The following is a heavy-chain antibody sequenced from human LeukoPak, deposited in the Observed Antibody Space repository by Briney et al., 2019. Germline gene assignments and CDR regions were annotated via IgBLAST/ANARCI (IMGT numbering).Heavy chain of an antibody. V-gene: IGHV1-3*03. J-gene: IGHJ4*02. CDR3: ARGIRGGKPYCSGGSCFSDDHPLFDY. D-gene: IGHD2-15*01. Sequence: ASVKVFCKASGYTFTSYAMHWVRQAPGQRLEWMGWINAGNNNTKYSQDFQGRVTITRDTSASTAYMELSSLRSEDMAVYYCARGIRGGKPYCSGGSCFSDDHPLFDYWGQGTLVTVSS. CDR1: GYTFTSYA. CDR2: INAGNNNT.